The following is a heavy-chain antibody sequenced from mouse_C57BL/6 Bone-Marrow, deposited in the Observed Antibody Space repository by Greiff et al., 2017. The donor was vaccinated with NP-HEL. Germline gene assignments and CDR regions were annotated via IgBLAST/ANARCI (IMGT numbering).Heavy chain of an antibody. CDR3: AREYDYAMDY. CDR1: GFTFSDYY. D-gene: IGHD2-14*01. Sequence: EVKLVESEGGLVQPGSSMKLSCTASGFTFSDYYMAWVRQVPEKGLEWVANINYDGSSTSSLDSLTSRFIISRDNAKNILYLKMSSLKYEDTATYYCAREYDYAMDYWGQGTSVTVSS. J-gene: IGHJ4*01. CDR2: INYDGSST. V-gene: IGHV5-16*01.